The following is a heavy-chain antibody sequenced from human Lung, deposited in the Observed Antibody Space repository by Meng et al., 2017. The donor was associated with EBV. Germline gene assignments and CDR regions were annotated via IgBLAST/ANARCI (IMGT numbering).Heavy chain of an antibody. CDR3: WGDLNYGSY. J-gene: IGHJ4*02. CDR1: GFIFSDSD. D-gene: IGHD3-10*01. CDR2: GRTKHNKYST. V-gene: IGHV3-73*02. Sequence: EVPVVVCGGGLVQGGGCLRLSCGASGFIFSDSDMHWVRQASGKGLEWVGRGRTKHNKYSTDYGASVKGRFTISRDDSRNTVYLQMNSLKTEDTAVYFCWGDLNYGSYWGQGTLVTVSS.